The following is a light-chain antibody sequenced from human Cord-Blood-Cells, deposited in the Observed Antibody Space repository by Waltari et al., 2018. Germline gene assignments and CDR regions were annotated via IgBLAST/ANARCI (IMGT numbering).Light chain of an antibody. V-gene: IGKV1-5*01. J-gene: IGKJ2*01. CDR3: QQYNS. Sequence: DIQMTQSPSTLSASVGDRVTITCRASQSISSWLAWYQQKPGKAPKLLIYYASSLESGVPSRFSGSGSGTEFTLTISSLQPDDFATYYCQQYNSFGQGTKLEIK. CDR1: QSISSW. CDR2: YAS.